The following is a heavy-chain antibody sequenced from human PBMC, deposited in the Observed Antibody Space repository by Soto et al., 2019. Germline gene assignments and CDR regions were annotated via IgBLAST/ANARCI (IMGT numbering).Heavy chain of an antibody. CDR2: IIPIFGTA. Sequence: QVQLVQSGAEVKKPGSSVKVSCKASGGTFSSYAISWVRQAPGQGLEWMGGIIPIFGTANYAQKVQGRVTSTADESTSTAYMELSSLRSEDTDVYYCARGYDSSGYYPNWFDSWGQGTLVTVSS. D-gene: IGHD3-22*01. V-gene: IGHV1-69*01. CDR3: ARGYDSSGYYPNWFDS. J-gene: IGHJ5*01. CDR1: GGTFSSYA.